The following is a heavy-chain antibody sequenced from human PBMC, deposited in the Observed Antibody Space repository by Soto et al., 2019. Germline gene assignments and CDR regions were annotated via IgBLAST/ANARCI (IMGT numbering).Heavy chain of an antibody. J-gene: IGHJ4*02. Sequence: QITLKESGPTLVKPTQTLTLTCTFSGFSLSTSGVGVGWIRQPPGKALEWLALIYWDDDKRYSPYLKSRLTLTKDTPKNQVVLTMTNMDPVDTATYYCAHRRDSGYDRTYYFDYWGQGTLVTVSS. D-gene: IGHD5-12*01. CDR2: IYWDDDK. CDR3: AHRRDSGYDRTYYFDY. CDR1: GFSLSTSGVG. V-gene: IGHV2-5*02.